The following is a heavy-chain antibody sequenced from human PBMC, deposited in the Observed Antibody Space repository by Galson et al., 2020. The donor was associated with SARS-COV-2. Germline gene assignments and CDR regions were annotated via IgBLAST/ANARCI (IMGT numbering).Heavy chain of an antibody. Sequence: SETLSLTCTVSGYSISSGYYWGWIRQPPGKGLEWIGSIYHSGSTYYNPSLKSRVTISVDTSKNQFSLKLSSVTAADTAVYYCARVHNPPAWNYEVFGYWGQGTLVTVSS. CDR1: GYSISSGYY. CDR3: ARVHNPPAWNYEVFGY. V-gene: IGHV4-38-2*02. D-gene: IGHD1-7*01. J-gene: IGHJ4*02. CDR2: IYHSGST.